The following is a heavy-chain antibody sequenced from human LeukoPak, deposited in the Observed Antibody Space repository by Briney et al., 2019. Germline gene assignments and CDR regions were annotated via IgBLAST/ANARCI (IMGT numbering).Heavy chain of an antibody. CDR1: GYTFTSYD. Sequence: ASVKVSCKASGYTFTSYDINWVRQATGQGLEWMGWMNPNSGNTGYAQKFQGRVTITADKSTSTAYMELSSLRSEDTAVYYCARGSAAGNYWGQGTLVTVSS. D-gene: IGHD6-13*01. J-gene: IGHJ4*02. V-gene: IGHV1-8*03. CDR2: MNPNSGNT. CDR3: ARGSAAGNY.